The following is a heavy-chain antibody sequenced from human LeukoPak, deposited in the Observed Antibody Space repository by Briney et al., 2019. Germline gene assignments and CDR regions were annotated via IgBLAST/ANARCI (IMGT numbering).Heavy chain of an antibody. V-gene: IGHV1-69*01. D-gene: IGHD6-6*01. Sequence: SVKVSCKASGGTLRNFGISWVRQAPGQGLEWMGGTIPLFNTANYAHKFQGRVNIIADEATSTAYMELTGLRSEDTAVYYCARDNIAARPLDYYYYYMDVWGKGTTVTVSS. CDR1: GGTLRNFG. J-gene: IGHJ6*03. CDR2: TIPLFNTA. CDR3: ARDNIAARPLDYYYYYMDV.